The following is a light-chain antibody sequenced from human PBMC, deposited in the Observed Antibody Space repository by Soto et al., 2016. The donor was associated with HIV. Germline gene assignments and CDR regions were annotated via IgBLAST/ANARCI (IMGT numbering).Light chain of an antibody. CDR1: QSLAHSDGNTY. V-gene: IGKV2-30*02. Sequence: DVVMTQSPLSLAVTLGQPASVSCNSSQSLAHSDGNTYLSWFHQRPGQSPRRLIYKVSNWESGVPDRFSGSGSGTDFTLKISRVEAEDVGVYYCMQGTHWPRVTFGGGTKVEIK. J-gene: IGKJ4*01. CDR2: KVS. CDR3: MQGTHWPRVT.